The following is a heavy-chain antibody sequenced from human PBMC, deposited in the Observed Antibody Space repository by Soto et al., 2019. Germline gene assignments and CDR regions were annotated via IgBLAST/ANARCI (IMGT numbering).Heavy chain of an antibody. V-gene: IGHV1-58*01. D-gene: IGHD3-22*01. CDR1: GFTFTSSA. J-gene: IGHJ3*02. Sequence: GASVKVSCKASGFTFTSSAVQCVRQARGQRLEWIGWIVVGSGNTNYAQKFQERVTITRDMSTSTAYMELRSLRSDDTAVYYCARIYYASSPGAFDICGQGTMVTVSS. CDR3: ARIYYASSPGAFDI. CDR2: IVVGSGNT.